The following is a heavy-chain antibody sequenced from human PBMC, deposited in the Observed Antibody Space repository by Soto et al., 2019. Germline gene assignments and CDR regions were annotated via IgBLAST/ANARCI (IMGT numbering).Heavy chain of an antibody. CDR2: VYYSGAT. J-gene: IGHJ5*02. CDR1: GDSMTSPPYY. V-gene: IGHV4-39*02. CDR3: ARHDDWVDR. D-gene: IGHD3-16*01. Sequence: SETLSLTFNVPGDSMTSPPYYWGWIRQPPGKGLEWIGTVYYSGATYYNPSLRGRLTVSADTSKNYFSLRLTSVTAADTAVYYCARHDDWVDRWDQAMVLAASS.